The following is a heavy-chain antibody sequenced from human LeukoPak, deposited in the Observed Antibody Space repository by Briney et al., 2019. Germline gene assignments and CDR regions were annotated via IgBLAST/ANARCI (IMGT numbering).Heavy chain of an antibody. V-gene: IGHV3-30*04. D-gene: IGHD3-22*01. CDR1: GFTFSSYA. Sequence: GGSLRLSCAASGFTFSSYAMHWVRQAPGKGLEWVAVISYDGSNKYYADSVKGRFTISRDNSKNTLYLQMNSLRAEDTAVYYCARGNDVVDMSYFDYWGQGTLVTVSS. CDR2: ISYDGSNK. J-gene: IGHJ4*01. CDR3: ARGNDVVDMSYFDY.